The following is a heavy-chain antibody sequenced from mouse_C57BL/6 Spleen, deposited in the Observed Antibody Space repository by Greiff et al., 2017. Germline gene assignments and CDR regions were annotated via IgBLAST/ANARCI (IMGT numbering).Heavy chain of an antibody. CDR2: IRSKSNNYAT. Sequence: EVHLVESGGGLVQPKGSLKLSCAASGFSFNTYAMNWVRQAPGKGLEWVARIRSKSNNYATYYADSVKDRLTSSRDDSESMLYLQMNNLKTEDTAMYYCVRQGNYCGSTTGYFDVWGTGTTVTVSS. CDR3: VRQGNYCGSTTGYFDV. J-gene: IGHJ1*03. CDR1: GFSFNTYA. D-gene: IGHD1-1*01. V-gene: IGHV10-1*01.